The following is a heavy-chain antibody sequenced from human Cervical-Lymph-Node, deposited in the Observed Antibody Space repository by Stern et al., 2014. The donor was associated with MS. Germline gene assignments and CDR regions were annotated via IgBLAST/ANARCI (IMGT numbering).Heavy chain of an antibody. CDR2: IYPDDSDI. Sequence: VQLVESGAEVKKPGESLKISCKGSGYTFTNNWIAWVRQMPGKGLEWMGIIYPDDSDIRYSPSLQGQVTISADQSISTAHIQRRSLKAADSAVYYCARPPPRRKWDDPNYGMDVWGQGTTVTVSS. V-gene: IGHV5-51*03. CDR1: GYTFTNNW. J-gene: IGHJ6*02. D-gene: IGHD1-1*01. CDR3: ARPPPRRKWDDPNYGMDV.